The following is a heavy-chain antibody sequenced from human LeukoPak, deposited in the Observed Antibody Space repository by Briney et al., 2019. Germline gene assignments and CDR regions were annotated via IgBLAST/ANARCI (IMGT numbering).Heavy chain of an antibody. CDR1: GFTFSSYS. D-gene: IGHD3-16*01. CDR2: ISSSSSTI. V-gene: IGHV3-48*01. Sequence: GGSLRLSCAASGFTFSSYSMNWVRQAPGKGLEWVSYISSSSSTIYYADSVKGRFTISRDNALYLQLNSLRAEDTAIYYCARDPTSSRAMAYFDYWGQGTLVAVSS. J-gene: IGHJ4*02. CDR3: ARDPTSSRAMAYFDY.